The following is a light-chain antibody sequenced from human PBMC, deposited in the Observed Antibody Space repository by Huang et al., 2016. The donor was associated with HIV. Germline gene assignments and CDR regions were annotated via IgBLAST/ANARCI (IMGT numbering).Light chain of an antibody. J-gene: IGKJ1*01. Sequence: DIVMTQSPDSLAVSLGERATIKCKSSQSVLNRSNNKKYLAWYQKKPGQPPKLVIYWASTRESGVPGRCSGSGSETDFTLTISSRQAEDVAVYYCQQYFNTPPTFGQGTKVEIK. CDR3: QQYFNTPPT. CDR1: QSVLNRSNNKKY. CDR2: WAS. V-gene: IGKV4-1*01.